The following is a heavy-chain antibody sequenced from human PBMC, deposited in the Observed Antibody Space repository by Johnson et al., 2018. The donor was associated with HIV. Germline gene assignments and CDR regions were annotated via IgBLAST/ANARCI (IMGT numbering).Heavy chain of an antibody. CDR3: ASGEVDGDYDAFEI. Sequence: EVQLVESGGGLIQPGGSLRLSCAASGFTVSSNYMSWVRQAPGKGLEWVSVIYSGGSTYYADSVKGRFTISRDNSKTTLYLQMNSLRAEDTAVYYCASGEVDGDYDAFEIWGQGTMVTVSS. CDR1: GFTVSSNY. J-gene: IGHJ3*02. D-gene: IGHD4-17*01. CDR2: IYSGGST. V-gene: IGHV3-53*01.